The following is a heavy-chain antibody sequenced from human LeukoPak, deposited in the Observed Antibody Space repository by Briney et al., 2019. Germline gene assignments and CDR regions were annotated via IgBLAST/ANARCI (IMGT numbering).Heavy chain of an antibody. J-gene: IGHJ5*02. D-gene: IGHD2-15*01. CDR2: ISHSGST. CDR1: GGSFSGYY. CDR3: ARAIHCSGGSCYSFWFDP. V-gene: IGHV4-34*01. Sequence: SETLSLTCAVYGGSFSGYYWSWIRQPPGKGLEWIGEISHSGSTNYNPSLKSRVTISVDTSKNQFSLKLSSVTAADTAVYYCARAIHCSGGSCYSFWFDPWGQGTLVTVSS.